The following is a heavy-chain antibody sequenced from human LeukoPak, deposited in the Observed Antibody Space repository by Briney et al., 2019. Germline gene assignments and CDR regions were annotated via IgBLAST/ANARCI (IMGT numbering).Heavy chain of an antibody. CDR2: ISSSNEQ. D-gene: IGHD3-10*01. J-gene: IGHJ6*03. CDR1: GFIFSPRG. V-gene: IGHV3-23*01. CDR3: AKGGEAKWFGELKTQHYYYMDV. Sequence: GGSLRLSCAASGFIFSPRGMTWVRQAPGKGLEWVATISSSNEQFYIESVKGRFSISRDNSKNTLYLQMNSLRADDTAVYYCAKGGEAKWFGELKTQHYYYMDVWGKGTTVTVSS.